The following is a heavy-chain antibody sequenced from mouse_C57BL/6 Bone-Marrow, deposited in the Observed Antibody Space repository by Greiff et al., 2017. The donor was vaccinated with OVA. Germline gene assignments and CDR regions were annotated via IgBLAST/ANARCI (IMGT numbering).Heavy chain of an antibody. CDR1: GFTFSDYG. J-gene: IGHJ1*03. D-gene: IGHD1-1*01. CDR2: ISSGRITI. Sequence: EVKLMESGGGLLKPGGSLKLSCAASGFTFSDYGMHWVRQAPEKGLEWVAYISSGRITIYYADTVKGRFTISRDNAKNTLFLQMTSLRSEDTAMYYCARLGITTDWYFDVWGTGTTVTVSS. V-gene: IGHV5-17*01. CDR3: ARLGITTDWYFDV.